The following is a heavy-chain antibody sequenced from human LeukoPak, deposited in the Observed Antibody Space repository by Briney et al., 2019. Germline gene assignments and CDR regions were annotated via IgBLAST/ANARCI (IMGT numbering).Heavy chain of an antibody. V-gene: IGHV4-34*01. Sequence: SETLSLTCAVYGGSFSGYYRSWIRQPPGKGLEWIGEINHSGSTNYNPSLKSRVTISVDRSKNQFSLKLSSVTAADTAVYYCARDRGMATAAFDIWGQGTMVTVSS. J-gene: IGHJ3*02. CDR3: ARDRGMATAAFDI. CDR1: GGSFSGYY. D-gene: IGHD5-12*01. CDR2: INHSGST.